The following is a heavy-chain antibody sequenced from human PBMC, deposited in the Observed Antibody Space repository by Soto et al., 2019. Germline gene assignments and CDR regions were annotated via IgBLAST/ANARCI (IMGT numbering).Heavy chain of an antibody. J-gene: IGHJ6*02. D-gene: IGHD2-2*01. CDR1: GGSISSGDYY. Sequence: QVQLQESGPGLVKPSQTLSLTCTVSGGSISSGDYYWSWIRQPPGKGLEWIGYIYYSRSTYYNPSFNSRVTRTVEASKYQFSLTLSSVTAADTAVYYCARDVIPAAFQDDYYYVMDVWGQGTTVTVSS. CDR2: IYYSRST. V-gene: IGHV4-30-4*01. CDR3: ARDVIPAAFQDDYYYVMDV.